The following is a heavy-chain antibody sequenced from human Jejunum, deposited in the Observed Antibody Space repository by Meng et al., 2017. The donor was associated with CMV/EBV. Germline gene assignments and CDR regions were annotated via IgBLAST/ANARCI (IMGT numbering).Heavy chain of an antibody. CDR3: ARVSVGASYYFDY. V-gene: IGHV4-61*01. Sequence: VGSVSRGSYYWSWLRQPPGKGLEWIGYIYYSGGTNYNPSLKSRVTISIDTSKNQFSLKLSSVTAADTAVYYCARVSVGASYYFDYWGPGTLVTISS. CDR1: VGSVSRGSYY. CDR2: IYYSGGT. D-gene: IGHD1-26*01. J-gene: IGHJ4*02.